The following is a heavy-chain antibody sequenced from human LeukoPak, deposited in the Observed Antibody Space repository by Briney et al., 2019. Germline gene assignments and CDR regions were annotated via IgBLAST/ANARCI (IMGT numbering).Heavy chain of an antibody. V-gene: IGHV1-46*01. CDR1: GYTFTSYY. CDR2: INPSGGST. D-gene: IGHD3-3*01. Sequence: VASVKVSCKASGYTFTSYYMHWVRQAPGQGLEWMGIINPSGGSTSYAQKFQGRVTMTRDTSTSTVYMELSSLRSEDTAVYYCARDPRDTIFGVAGPAFDIWGQGTMVTVSS. J-gene: IGHJ3*02. CDR3: ARDPRDTIFGVAGPAFDI.